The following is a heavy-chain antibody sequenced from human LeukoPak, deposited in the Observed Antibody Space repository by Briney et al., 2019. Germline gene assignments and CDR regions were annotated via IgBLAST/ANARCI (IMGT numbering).Heavy chain of an antibody. CDR3: ARVYSYGYYYFDY. Sequence: ASVKVSCKASGYTFTSYDINWVRQATGQGLEWMGWMNPNSGNTGYAQKFQGRVTITRNTSISTAYMELSSLRSEDTAVYYCARVYSYGYYYFDYWGQGTLVTVSS. V-gene: IGHV1-8*03. J-gene: IGHJ4*02. D-gene: IGHD5-18*01. CDR2: MNPNSGNT. CDR1: GYTFTSYD.